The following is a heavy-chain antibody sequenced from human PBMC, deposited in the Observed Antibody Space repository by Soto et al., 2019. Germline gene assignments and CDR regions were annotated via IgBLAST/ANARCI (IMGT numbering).Heavy chain of an antibody. CDR1: GFTFGSNS. J-gene: IGHJ4*02. CDR2: IKSSSNDI. CDR3: AIVYYYDRSAIFGY. Sequence: EVQLVESGGGLVKPGGSLRLSCVASGFTFGSNSMAWVRQAPGKGPEWVSYIKSSSNDIYYADSVTGRFTISRDNAKNSLHLQMNSLRDDDTAVYYCAIVYYYDRSAIFGYWGQGTLVTVSS. D-gene: IGHD3-22*01. V-gene: IGHV3-48*02.